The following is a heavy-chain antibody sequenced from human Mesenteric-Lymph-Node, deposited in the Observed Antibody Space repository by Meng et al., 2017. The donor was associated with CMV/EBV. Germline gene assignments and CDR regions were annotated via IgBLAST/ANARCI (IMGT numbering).Heavy chain of an antibody. V-gene: IGHV3-7*03. CDR2: IKEDGSSK. Sequence: GESLKISCAASGFTFSTYWMSWVRQAPGKGLEWVANIKEDGSSKYYVGSVKGRFTISRDNAKNSLFLQMNTLRAEDTAVYYCARERPGGVTALELWGQGTLVTVSS. CDR1: GFTFSTYW. D-gene: IGHD3-16*01. CDR3: ARERPGGVTALEL. J-gene: IGHJ4*02.